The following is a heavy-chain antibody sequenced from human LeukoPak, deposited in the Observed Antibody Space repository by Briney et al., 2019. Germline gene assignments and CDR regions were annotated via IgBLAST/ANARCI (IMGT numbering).Heavy chain of an antibody. Sequence: GGSLRLSCAASGFTFSSYSMNWVRQAPGKGLEWVSSISSSSSYIYYADSVKGGFTISRDNAKQSLYLQMNSLRAEDTAVYYCARGTLYYGSESYDYWGQGTLVIVSS. V-gene: IGHV3-21*01. J-gene: IGHJ4*02. CDR1: GFTFSSYS. D-gene: IGHD3-10*01. CDR3: ARGTLYYGSESYDY. CDR2: ISSSSSYI.